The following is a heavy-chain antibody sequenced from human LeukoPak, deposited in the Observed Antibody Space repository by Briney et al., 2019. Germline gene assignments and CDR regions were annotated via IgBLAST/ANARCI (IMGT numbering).Heavy chain of an antibody. D-gene: IGHD3-22*01. Sequence: ASVKVSCKASGYTFTSYGISWVRQAPGQGLEWMGWISAYNGNTNYAQKLQGRVTMTTDTSTSTAYMELRSLRSDDTAVYYRARSSHYYDSTPFDPWGQGTLVTVSS. J-gene: IGHJ5*02. CDR1: GYTFTSYG. V-gene: IGHV1-18*01. CDR2: ISAYNGNT. CDR3: ARSSHYYDSTPFDP.